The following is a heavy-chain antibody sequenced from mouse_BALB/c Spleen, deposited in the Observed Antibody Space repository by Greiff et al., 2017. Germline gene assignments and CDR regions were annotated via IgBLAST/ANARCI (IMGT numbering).Heavy chain of an antibody. CDR1: GYSITSGYY. D-gene: IGHD1-1*01. CDR2: ISYDGSN. J-gene: IGHJ4*01. CDR3: AIELVGNYAMDY. V-gene: IGHV3-6*02. Sequence: VQLQQSGPGLVKPSQSLSLTCSVTGYSITSGYYWNWIRQFPGNKLEWMGYISYDGSNNYNPSLKNRISITRDTSKNQFFLKLNSVTTEDTATYYCAIELVGNYAMDYWGQGTSVTVSS.